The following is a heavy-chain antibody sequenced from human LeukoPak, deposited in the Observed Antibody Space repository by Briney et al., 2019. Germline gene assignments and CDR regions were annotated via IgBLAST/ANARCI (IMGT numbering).Heavy chain of an antibody. V-gene: IGHV1-69*05. CDR2: IIPIFGTA. D-gene: IGHD2-2*01. CDR1: GGTFSSYA. Sequence: SVKVSCKASGGTFSSYAISWVRQAPGQELEWMGGIIPIFGTANYAQKFQARVTITTDESTSTAYMELSSLRSEDTAVYYCARDGCSSTSCYPGWFDPWGQGTLVTVSS. CDR3: ARDGCSSTSCYPGWFDP. J-gene: IGHJ5*02.